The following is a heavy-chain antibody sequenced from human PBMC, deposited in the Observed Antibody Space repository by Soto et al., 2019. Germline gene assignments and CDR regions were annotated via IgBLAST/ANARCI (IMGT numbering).Heavy chain of an antibody. CDR3: ARDSGSSIDDY. D-gene: IGHD6-13*01. J-gene: IGHJ4*02. V-gene: IGHV3-21*01. CDR1: GFTFSSYS. Sequence: LRLSCAASGFTFSSYSMNWVRQAPGKGLEWVSSISSSSYIYYADSVKGRFTISRDNAKNSLYLQMNSLRAEDTAVYYCARDSGSSIDDYWGQGTLVTVSS. CDR2: ISSSSYI.